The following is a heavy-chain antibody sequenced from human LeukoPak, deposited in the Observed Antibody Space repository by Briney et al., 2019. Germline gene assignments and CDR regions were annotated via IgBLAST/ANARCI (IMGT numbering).Heavy chain of an antibody. CDR1: GYSISSGYY. CDR2: IYYSGST. D-gene: IGHD1-26*01. V-gene: IGHV4-38-2*01. J-gene: IGHJ4*02. CDR3: ARVLVGATGCFDY. Sequence: SETLSLTCAVSGYSISSGYYWGWIRQPPGKGLEWIGYIYYSGSTYYNPSLKSRVTISVDTSKNQFSLKLSSVTAADTAVYYCARVLVGATGCFDYWGQGTLVTVSS.